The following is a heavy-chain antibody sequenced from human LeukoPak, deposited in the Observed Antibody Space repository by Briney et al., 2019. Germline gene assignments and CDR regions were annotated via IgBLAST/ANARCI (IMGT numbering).Heavy chain of an antibody. CDR2: INHSGST. D-gene: IGHD3-3*01. CDR3: ARVCGVLRFLEWLPYNWLDP. V-gene: IGHV4-34*01. Sequence: SETLSLTCAVYGGSFSGYYWSWIRQPPGKGLEWIGEINHSGSTNYNPSLKSRVTISVDTSKSQFSLKLSSVTAADTAVYYCARVCGVLRFLEWLPYNWLDPWGQGTLVTVSS. J-gene: IGHJ5*02. CDR1: GGSFSGYY.